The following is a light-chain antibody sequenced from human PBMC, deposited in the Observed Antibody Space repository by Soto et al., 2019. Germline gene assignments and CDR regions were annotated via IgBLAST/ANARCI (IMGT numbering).Light chain of an antibody. CDR3: HQCYSSRT. CDR1: QSLTSIY. J-gene: IGKJ1*01. V-gene: IGKV3-20*01. Sequence: EIVLTQSPGTLSLSPGERASLSCRASQSLTSIYLAWYQQKPGQAPRLLIYGASSRATGIPDRFSGSGSGTDLTLTISRLESEDFEVAYCHQCYSSRTCGQGTKVDIK. CDR2: GAS.